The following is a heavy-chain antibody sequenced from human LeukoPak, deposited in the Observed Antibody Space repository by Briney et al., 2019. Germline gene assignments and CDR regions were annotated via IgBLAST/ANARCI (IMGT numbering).Heavy chain of an antibody. D-gene: IGHD3-10*01. J-gene: IGHJ4*02. Sequence: GGSLRLSCAASGFTFNKYWMTRVRQAPGKGLEWVANVNQDGTEKYYVDSVKGRFNISRDNAKNSLYLHMNSLRAEDTAVYYCARSKAGGYWGQGTLVIVST. CDR2: VNQDGTEK. CDR3: ARSKAGGY. CDR1: GFTFNKYW. V-gene: IGHV3-7*01.